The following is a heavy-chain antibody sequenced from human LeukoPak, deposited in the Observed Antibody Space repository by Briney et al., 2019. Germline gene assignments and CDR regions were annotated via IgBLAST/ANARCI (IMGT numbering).Heavy chain of an antibody. Sequence: SETLSLTCTVSGGSISSYYWSWIRQPPGKGLEWIGEINHSGSTNYNPSLKSRVTISVDTSKNQFSLKLSSVTAADTAVYYCASGGLGCSGGSCYLPFDYWGQGTLVTVSS. J-gene: IGHJ4*02. D-gene: IGHD2-15*01. CDR3: ASGGLGCSGGSCYLPFDY. V-gene: IGHV4-34*01. CDR2: INHSGST. CDR1: GGSISSYY.